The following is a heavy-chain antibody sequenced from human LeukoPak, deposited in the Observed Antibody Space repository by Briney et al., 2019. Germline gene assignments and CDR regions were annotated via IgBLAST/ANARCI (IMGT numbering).Heavy chain of an antibody. J-gene: IGHJ4*02. CDR1: GYTFTGYY. V-gene: IGHV1-2*02. CDR2: INPNSGGT. Sequence: PRAAVKVSCMASGYTFTGYYMHWGRQALGQGLEWMGWINPNSGGTHYAQKFQGRVTMTLDTSISTAYMELSRLKSDDTAVYYCARGRVAARHSGPTGSGYWGQGTLVTDPS. CDR3: ARGRVAARHSGPTGSGY. D-gene: IGHD6-6*01.